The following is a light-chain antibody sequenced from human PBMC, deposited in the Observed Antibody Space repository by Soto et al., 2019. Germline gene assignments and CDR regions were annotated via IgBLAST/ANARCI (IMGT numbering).Light chain of an antibody. CDR1: QSVSSY. CDR2: VAS. V-gene: IGKV3-11*01. CDR3: QQRSNWPTWT. Sequence: EIVLTQSPATLSLSPGERATLSCRASQSVSSYLAWYHQKPGQAPRLLIYVASNMATGIPARFSGSGCGTDFTLTISSLEPEDFAVYYCQQRSNWPTWTFGQGTKVEIK. J-gene: IGKJ1*01.